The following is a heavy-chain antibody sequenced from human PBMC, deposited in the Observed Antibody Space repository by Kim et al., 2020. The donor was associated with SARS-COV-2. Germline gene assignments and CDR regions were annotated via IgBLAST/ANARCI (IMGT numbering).Heavy chain of an antibody. Sequence: SETLSLTCTVSGGFISNKSYYWDWIRQAPGKGLEWIGRIFYSGKTSYNPSLRSRVTISVDTSKNQFSLQLSSVTAADTAVYYCAAFNQHLVRLSFDDWG. CDR3: AAFNQHLVRLSFDD. V-gene: IGHV4-39*01. CDR1: GGFISNKSYY. D-gene: IGHD6-13*01. J-gene: IGHJ4*01. CDR2: IFYSGKT.